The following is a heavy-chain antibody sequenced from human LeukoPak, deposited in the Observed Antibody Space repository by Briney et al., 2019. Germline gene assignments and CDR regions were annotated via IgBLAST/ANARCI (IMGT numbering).Heavy chain of an antibody. J-gene: IGHJ6*03. CDR1: GGSFSGYY. Sequence: SETLSLTCAVYGGSFSGYYWSWIRQPPGKGLEWIGEINHSGGTNYNPSLKSRVTISVDTSKNQFSLKLSSVTAADTAVYYCARQGPAGPPYYYYMDVWGKGTTVTVSS. CDR2: INHSGGT. CDR3: ARQGPAGPPYYYYMDV. V-gene: IGHV4-34*01.